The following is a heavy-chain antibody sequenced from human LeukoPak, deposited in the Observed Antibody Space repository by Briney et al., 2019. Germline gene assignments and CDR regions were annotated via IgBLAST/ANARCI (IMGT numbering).Heavy chain of an antibody. CDR2: ISYDGSNK. V-gene: IGHV3-30-3*01. Sequence: PGRSLRLSCAASGFTFSSYAMHWVRQAPGKGLEWVAVISYDGSNKYYADSVKGRFTISRDNSKNTLYLQMNSLRAEDTAVYYCAREYNWIQQGSFDYWGQGTLVTVSS. CDR1: GFTFSSYA. D-gene: IGHD1-20*01. J-gene: IGHJ4*02. CDR3: AREYNWIQQGSFDY.